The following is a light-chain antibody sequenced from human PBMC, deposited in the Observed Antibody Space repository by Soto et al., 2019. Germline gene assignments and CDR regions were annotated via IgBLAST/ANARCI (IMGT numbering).Light chain of an antibody. J-gene: IGKJ1*01. CDR3: QQYNNWPRT. CDR1: QSVSSD. CDR2: GAS. V-gene: IGKV3-15*01. Sequence: EIVMTQSLATLSVSPGERATLSCRASQSVSSDLAWYHQKPGQAPRLLIYGASTRATGIPARFSGSGSGTEFTLTINSLQSEDFAVYYCQQYNNWPRTFGQGTKVDIK.